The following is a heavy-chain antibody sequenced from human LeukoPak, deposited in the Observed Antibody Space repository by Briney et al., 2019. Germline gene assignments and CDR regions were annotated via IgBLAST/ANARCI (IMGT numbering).Heavy chain of an antibody. CDR2: INAGNGNT. V-gene: IGHV1-3*01. D-gene: IGHD6-13*01. J-gene: IGHJ4*02. Sequence: SVKVSCKASGYTFTTYAMHWVRQAPGQRLEWMGWINAGNGNTKYSQKFQARVTITRDTSASTAYMELSSLRSEDTAVYYCARDPIGSRWPYYFDYWGQGILVTVSS. CDR3: ARDPIGSRWPYYFDY. CDR1: GYTFTTYA.